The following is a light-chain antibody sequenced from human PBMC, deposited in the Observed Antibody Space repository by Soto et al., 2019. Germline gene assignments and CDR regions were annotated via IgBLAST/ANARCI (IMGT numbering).Light chain of an antibody. J-gene: IGKJ2*01. V-gene: IGKV3-20*01. CDR2: GVF. Sequence: SVLTQSPGTVSLSPGESATLFCRTSQNIRNNYLAWYQQSPGQSPSLLIHGVFNRAAGIPDMFSGRGSGTDFTLTISGLQPEDSAFYYCQHYDGSPRTFGQGTKVEIK. CDR3: QHYDGSPRT. CDR1: QNIRNNY.